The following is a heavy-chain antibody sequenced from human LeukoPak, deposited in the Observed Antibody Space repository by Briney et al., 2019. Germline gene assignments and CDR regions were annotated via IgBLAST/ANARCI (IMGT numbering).Heavy chain of an antibody. V-gene: IGHV5-51*01. CDR3: ARRGFYGSGSLTDDNFDY. CDR1: GYSFTSYW. CDR2: IYPGDSDT. Sequence: GESLKISCKGSGYSFTSYWIGWVRQMPGKGLEWMGIIYPGDSDTRYSPSFQGQVTISADKSISTAYLQWSSLKASDTAMYYCARRGFYGSGSLTDDNFDYWGRGTLVTVSS. D-gene: IGHD3-10*01. J-gene: IGHJ4*02.